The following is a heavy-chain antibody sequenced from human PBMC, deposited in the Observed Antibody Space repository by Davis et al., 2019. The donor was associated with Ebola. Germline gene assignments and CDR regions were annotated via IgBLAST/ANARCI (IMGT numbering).Heavy chain of an antibody. CDR3: TTDGGSGWYVGY. CDR1: GFTFSDAW. Sequence: GESLKISCAASGFTFSDAWMSWIRQGPGKLPFLLGRIKSKTDGGTTDYAAPVKGRFTISRDDSKNTLYLQMNSLKTEDTAVYYCTTDGGSGWYVGYWGQGTLVTVSS. D-gene: IGHD6-19*01. V-gene: IGHV3-15*01. J-gene: IGHJ4*02. CDR2: IKSKTDGGTT.